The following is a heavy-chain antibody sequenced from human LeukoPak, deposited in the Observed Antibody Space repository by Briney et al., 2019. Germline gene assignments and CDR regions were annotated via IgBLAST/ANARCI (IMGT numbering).Heavy chain of an antibody. CDR1: GGSFSGSY. J-gene: IGHJ4*02. Sequence: TSETLSPTRAVYGGSFSGSYFTWIRQPPGKGLEWIGEINHSGSTNYNPSLKSRVTISADTSRNQFSLKLTSVTAADTAVYFCARRATMSRGIVETWGQGILVTVSA. V-gene: IGHV4-34*01. CDR2: INHSGST. CDR3: ARRATMSRGIVET. D-gene: IGHD3-10*01.